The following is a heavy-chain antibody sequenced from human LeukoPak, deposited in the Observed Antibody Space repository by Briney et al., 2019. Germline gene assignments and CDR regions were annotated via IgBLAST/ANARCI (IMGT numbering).Heavy chain of an antibody. CDR3: ARNHYCTNGVCYYFDY. Sequence: SETLSLTCTVSCGSISSGSYYWSWIRQPAGKGLEWIGRIYTSGSTNYNPSLKSRVTISVDTSKNQFSLKLSSVSAADTAVYYCARNHYCTNGVCYYFDYWGQGTLVTVSS. D-gene: IGHD2-8*01. CDR1: CGSISSGSYY. J-gene: IGHJ4*02. CDR2: IYTSGST. V-gene: IGHV4-61*02.